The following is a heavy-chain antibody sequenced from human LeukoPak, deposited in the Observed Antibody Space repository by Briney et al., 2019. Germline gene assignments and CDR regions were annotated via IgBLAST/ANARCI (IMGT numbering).Heavy chain of an antibody. Sequence: PGGSLRLSCAASGFTFSSYEMNWVRQAPGKGLEWVSYTSTSGSTIYYADSVKGRFTISRDNAKNSLYLQMNSLRAEDTAVYYCAREAYYYGSGRIFDPWGQGTLVTVSS. D-gene: IGHD3-10*01. CDR3: AREAYYYGSGRIFDP. CDR2: TSTSGSTI. J-gene: IGHJ5*02. CDR1: GFTFSSYE. V-gene: IGHV3-48*03.